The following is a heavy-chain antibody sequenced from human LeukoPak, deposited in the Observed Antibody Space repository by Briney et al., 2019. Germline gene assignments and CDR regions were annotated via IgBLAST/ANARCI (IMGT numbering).Heavy chain of an antibody. Sequence: PGRSLRLSCAASGFTFSSYAMHWVRQAPGKGLEWVALISYDGSNKYYADSVKGRFTISRDNSKNTLYLQMNSLRAEDTAVYYCARERIAVAGYNWFDPWGQGTLVTVSS. CDR2: ISYDGSNK. CDR3: ARERIAVAGYNWFDP. CDR1: GFTFSSYA. V-gene: IGHV3-30-3*01. J-gene: IGHJ5*02. D-gene: IGHD6-19*01.